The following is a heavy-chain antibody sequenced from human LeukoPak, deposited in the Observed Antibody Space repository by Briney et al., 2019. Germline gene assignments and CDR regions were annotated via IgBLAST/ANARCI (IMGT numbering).Heavy chain of an antibody. J-gene: IGHJ4*02. CDR3: SRQSGSYYTAPNAYYFDY. CDR2: ISSSSTYI. CDR1: VLTFSSYS. V-gene: IGHV3-21*01. Sequence: GGSLRLSCAASVLTFSSYSMNWVRQAPGKELEGVSSISSSSTYIYYADSVKGRFTISRDNAKNSLYLQMNCLRAQHRAVHFFSRQSGSYYTAPNAYYFDYWGQGTLVTVSS. D-gene: IGHD1-26*01.